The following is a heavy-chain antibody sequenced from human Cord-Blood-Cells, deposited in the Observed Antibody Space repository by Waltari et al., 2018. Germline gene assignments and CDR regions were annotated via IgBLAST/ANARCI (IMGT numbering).Heavy chain of an antibody. V-gene: IGHV1-2*02. J-gene: IGHJ3*02. D-gene: IGHD6-13*01. CDR3: SLGSSSWYAFDI. Sequence: QVQLVQSGAEVKKPGASVKVSCKASGYPFTGYYMPWVRQAPGQGLEWMGWINPNSGGTNYAQKFQGRVTMTRDTSISTAYMELSRLRSDDTAVYYASLGSSSWYAFDIWGQGTMVTVSS. CDR2: INPNSGGT. CDR1: GYPFTGYY.